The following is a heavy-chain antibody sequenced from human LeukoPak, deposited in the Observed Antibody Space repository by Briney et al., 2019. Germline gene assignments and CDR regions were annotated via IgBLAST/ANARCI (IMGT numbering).Heavy chain of an antibody. J-gene: IGHJ5*02. Sequence: PSQTLSLTCTVSGGSINSGGYYWSWIRQHPGKGLEWIGYIYYSGSTYYNPSLKSRVTISLDTSKNQFSLKLTSVTAADTAVYYCARALPVNWFDPWGQGTLVTVSS. V-gene: IGHV4-31*03. CDR3: ARALPVNWFDP. CDR1: GGSINSGGYY. CDR2: IYYSGST.